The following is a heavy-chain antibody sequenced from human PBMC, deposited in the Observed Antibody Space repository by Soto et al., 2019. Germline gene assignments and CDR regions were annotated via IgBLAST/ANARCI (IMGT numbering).Heavy chain of an antibody. D-gene: IGHD3-10*01. CDR2: IYYSGST. J-gene: IGHJ3*02. CDR1: GGSISSGGYY. Sequence: SETLSLTCTVSGGSISSGGYYWSWIRQHPGKGLEWIGYIYYSGSTYYNPSLKSRVTISVDTSKNQFSLKLSSVTAADTAVYYCARAGLPTMGRGGGFFAFDIWGQGTMVTVSS. CDR3: ARAGLPTMGRGGGFFAFDI. V-gene: IGHV4-31*03.